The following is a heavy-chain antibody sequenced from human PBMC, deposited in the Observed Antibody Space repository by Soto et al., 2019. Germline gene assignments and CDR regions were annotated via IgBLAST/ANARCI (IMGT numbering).Heavy chain of an antibody. V-gene: IGHV4-30-4*01. CDR3: VREDDGGDRDYYGLDV. J-gene: IGHJ6*02. CDR2: IHYSGSV. D-gene: IGHD4-17*01. CDR1: GGSISSDHYH. Sequence: QVQLQESGPGLVRPSQTLSLTCTVSGGSISSDHYHWTWIRQTPGKGLEWIGYIHYSGSVYYNPSLLSRVTMSVDTSKNLFSLKLSSVTDADTGVYFCVREDDGGDRDYYGLDVWGQGTTVTVSS.